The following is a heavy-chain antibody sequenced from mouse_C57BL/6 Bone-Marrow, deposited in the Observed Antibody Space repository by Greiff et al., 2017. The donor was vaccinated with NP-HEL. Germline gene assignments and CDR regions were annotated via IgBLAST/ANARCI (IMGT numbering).Heavy chain of an antibody. Sequence: ESGPGLVKPSQSLSLTCSVTGYSITSGYYWNWIRQFPGNKLEWMGYISYDGSNNYNPSLKNRISITRDTSKNQFFLKLNSVTTEDTATYYCARGPRNYWGQGTTLTVSS. CDR2: ISYDGSN. CDR1: GYSITSGYY. V-gene: IGHV3-6*01. CDR3: ARGPRNY. J-gene: IGHJ2*01.